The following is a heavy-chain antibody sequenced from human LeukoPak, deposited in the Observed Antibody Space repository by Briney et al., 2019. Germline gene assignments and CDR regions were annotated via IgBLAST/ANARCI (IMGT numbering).Heavy chain of an antibody. Sequence: GSLRLSCAASGFTFSNSAMSWVRQAPGKGLEWIGRIYTSGSTNYNPSLKSRVTISVDTSKNQFSLKLSSVTAADTAVYYCAKDRGYSGYDPFDYWGQGTLVTVSS. CDR1: GFTFSNSA. D-gene: IGHD5-12*01. V-gene: IGHV4-4*08. CDR3: AKDRGYSGYDPFDY. CDR2: IYTSGST. J-gene: IGHJ4*02.